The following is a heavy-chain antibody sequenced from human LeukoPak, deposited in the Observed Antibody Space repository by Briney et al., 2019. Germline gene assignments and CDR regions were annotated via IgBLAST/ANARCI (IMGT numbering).Heavy chain of an antibody. CDR1: GFTFSSYA. J-gene: IGHJ4*02. CDR3: AKDGYYDFWSGYYDHLDY. Sequence: GGSLRLSCAASGFTFSSYAMSWVRQAPGKGLEWVSAISGSGGSTYYADSVKGRFTISRDNSKNTLYLQTNSLRAEDTAVYYCAKDGYYDFWSGYYDHLDYWGQGTLVTVSS. D-gene: IGHD3-3*01. V-gene: IGHV3-23*01. CDR2: ISGSGGST.